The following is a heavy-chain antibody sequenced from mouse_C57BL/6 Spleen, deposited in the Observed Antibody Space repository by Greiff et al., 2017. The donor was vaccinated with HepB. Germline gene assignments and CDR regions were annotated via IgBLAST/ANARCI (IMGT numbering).Heavy chain of an antibody. CDR1: GYTFTDYY. V-gene: IGHV1-76*01. CDR3: ARGATVVELPFAY. Sequence: VQLQQSGAELVRPGASVKLSCKASGYTFTDYYINWVKQRPGQGLEWIARIYPGSGNPYYNEKFKGKATLTAEKSSSTAYMQLSSLTSEDSAVYFCARGATVVELPFAYWGQGTLVTVSA. CDR2: IYPGSGNP. D-gene: IGHD1-1*01. J-gene: IGHJ3*01.